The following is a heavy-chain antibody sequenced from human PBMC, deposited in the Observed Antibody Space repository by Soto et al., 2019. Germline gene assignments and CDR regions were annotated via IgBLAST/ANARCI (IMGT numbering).Heavy chain of an antibody. V-gene: IGHV1-69*13. CDR1: GGTFSSYA. Sequence: GASVKVSCKASGGTFSSYAVSWVRQAPGQGLEWIGGIIPIFGTANYAQKFQGRVTITADESTSTAYMELSSLRSEDTAVYYCARDSGYDGISNWFDPWGQGTLVTVSS. D-gene: IGHD5-12*01. J-gene: IGHJ5*02. CDR2: IIPIFGTA. CDR3: ARDSGYDGISNWFDP.